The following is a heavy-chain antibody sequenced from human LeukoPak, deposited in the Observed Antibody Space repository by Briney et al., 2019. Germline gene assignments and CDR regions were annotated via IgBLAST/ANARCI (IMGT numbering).Heavy chain of an antibody. Sequence: SETLSLTCTVSGGSISSYYWSWIRQPPGKGLEWIGYIYYSGSTNYNPSLKSRVTISVDTSKNQFSLKLSSVTAADTAVYYCARGYYDSSGYYLPSYYYGMDVWGQGTLVTVSS. V-gene: IGHV4-59*01. CDR3: ARGYYDSSGYYLPSYYYGMDV. D-gene: IGHD3-22*01. CDR2: IYYSGST. J-gene: IGHJ6*02. CDR1: GGSISSYY.